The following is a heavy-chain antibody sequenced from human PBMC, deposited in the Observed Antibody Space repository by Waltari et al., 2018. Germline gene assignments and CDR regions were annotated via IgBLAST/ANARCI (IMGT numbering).Heavy chain of an antibody. CDR2: IYSSGRT. CDR3: ARFGPISPLED. V-gene: IGHV4-39*01. D-gene: IGHD3-3*01. J-gene: IGHJ4*02. Sequence: QTQLQESGPGLVKASETVSLNCSVTGTSIAGRPFYWGWIRQPPGRGLEWLGTIYSSGRTTYNPSLKSRVTMSIHTTTNQFSLKLTSVTAADTAFYFCARFGPISPLEDWGQGTLITVSS. CDR1: GTSIAGRPFY.